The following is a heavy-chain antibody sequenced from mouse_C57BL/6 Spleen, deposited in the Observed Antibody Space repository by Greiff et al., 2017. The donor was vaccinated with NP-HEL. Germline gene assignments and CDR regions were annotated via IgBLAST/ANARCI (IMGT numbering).Heavy chain of an antibody. Sequence: QVQLQQPGAELVKPGASVKLSCKASGYTFTSYWMQWVKQRPGQGLEWIGEIDPSDSYTNYNQKFKGKATLTVDTSSSTAYMQLSSLTSEDSAVYYCARFELLRYRYFDVWGTGTTVTVSS. D-gene: IGHD1-1*01. J-gene: IGHJ1*03. CDR2: IDPSDSYT. CDR1: GYTFTSYW. V-gene: IGHV1-50*01. CDR3: ARFELLRYRYFDV.